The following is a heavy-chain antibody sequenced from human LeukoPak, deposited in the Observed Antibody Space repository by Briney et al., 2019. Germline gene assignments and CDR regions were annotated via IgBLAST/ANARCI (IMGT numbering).Heavy chain of an antibody. CDR3: ARGVDYYENSGTIDY. CDR2: IDRDGSRI. CDR1: GFTFSSYW. V-gene: IGHV3-74*01. J-gene: IGHJ4*02. Sequence: GGSLRLSCAVSGFTFSSYWMHWVRQAPGKGLVWVSRIDRDGSRINYADSVKGRFTISRDNGENTLFLQMNSLRAEDTAVYYCARGVDYYENSGTIDYWGQGTLVTVSS. D-gene: IGHD3-22*01.